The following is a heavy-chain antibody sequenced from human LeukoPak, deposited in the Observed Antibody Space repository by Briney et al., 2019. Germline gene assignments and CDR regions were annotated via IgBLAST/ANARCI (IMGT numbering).Heavy chain of an antibody. D-gene: IGHD4-17*01. Sequence: GGSLRLSCVASGFTLSDHWMYWVHQGPSRGLAHVSRVESDASRTTYADSVKGRFTISRDDAKNTMYLQMNSLRVEDTAVYYCVKGRHKLHIQTTHYYYGLDVWGQGTTVAVS. CDR1: GFTLSDHW. J-gene: IGHJ6*02. CDR3: VKGRHKLHIQTTHYYYGLDV. V-gene: IGHV3-74*03. CDR2: VESDASRT.